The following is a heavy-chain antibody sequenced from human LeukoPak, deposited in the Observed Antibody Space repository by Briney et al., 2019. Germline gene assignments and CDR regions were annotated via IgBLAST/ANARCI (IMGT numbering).Heavy chain of an antibody. V-gene: IGHV1-69*13. CDR1: GYTFTSYG. D-gene: IGHD2-2*01. Sequence: ASVKVSCKASGYTFTSYGISWVRQAPGQGLEWMGGIIPIFGTANYAQKFQGRVTITADESTSTAYMELSSLRSEDTAVYYCARDLHRVVVVPAAGAFDIWGQGTMVTVSS. J-gene: IGHJ3*02. CDR2: IIPIFGTA. CDR3: ARDLHRVVVVPAAGAFDI.